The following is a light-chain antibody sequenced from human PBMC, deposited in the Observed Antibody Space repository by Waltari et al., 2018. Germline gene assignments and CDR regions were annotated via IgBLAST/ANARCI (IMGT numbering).Light chain of an antibody. V-gene: IGLV1-44*01. J-gene: IGLJ2*01. CDR2: GKS. CDR1: NNNIGTYT. CDR3: STWDYTLSGLV. Sequence: QSALTQEASVSGTVGQKVTLSCSGNNNNIGTYTVGWYQQISHGVPKPVMFGKSLPPGIPDRFSASKSGTTASLTISGLQPEDEAHYYCSTWDYTLSGLVFGGGTKLTVL.